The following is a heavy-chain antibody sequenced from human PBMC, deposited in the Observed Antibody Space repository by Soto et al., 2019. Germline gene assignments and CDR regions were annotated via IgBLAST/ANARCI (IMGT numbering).Heavy chain of an antibody. V-gene: IGHV3-30*04. CDR1: GFTFSSYS. CDR3: AREYSWAVVAPGY. CDR2: ISYDGSDK. D-gene: IGHD3-22*01. Sequence: QVQLVESGGGVVQPGRSLRLSCAASGFTFSSYSMHWVRQPPGKGLERVAVISYDGSDKYYADSVKGRFTISRDNSKNTLYLQMNSLRREDTSVYYCAREYSWAVVAPGYWGQGILVTVSS. J-gene: IGHJ4*02.